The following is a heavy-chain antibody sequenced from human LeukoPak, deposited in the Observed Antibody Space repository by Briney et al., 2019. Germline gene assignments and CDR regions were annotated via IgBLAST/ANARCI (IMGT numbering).Heavy chain of an antibody. D-gene: IGHD2-8*01. V-gene: IGHV3-30*04. Sequence: GGSLRLSCAASGFTFSSYAMHWVRQAPGKGLEWVAVISYDGSNKYYADSVKGRFTISRDNSKNTLYLQMNSLRAEDTAVYYCAKDCGPTQYCTNGVCNACRGAFDIWGQGTMVTVSS. CDR2: ISYDGSNK. J-gene: IGHJ3*02. CDR3: AKDCGPTQYCTNGVCNACRGAFDI. CDR1: GFTFSSYA.